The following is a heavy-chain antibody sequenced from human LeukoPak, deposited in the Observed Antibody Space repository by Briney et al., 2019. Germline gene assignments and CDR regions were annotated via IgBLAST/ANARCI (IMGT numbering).Heavy chain of an antibody. Sequence: GASVKVSCKASGYTFTSYYIHWVRQASGQGLEWMGIINPSGGSTSYAQKFQGRVTMTRDTSTSTVHMELSSLRSEDTAVYYCARDGEVTMVRGVSYTSFNWFDPWGQGTLVTVSS. CDR1: GYTFTSYY. V-gene: IGHV1-46*01. CDR2: INPSGGST. J-gene: IGHJ5*02. D-gene: IGHD3-10*01. CDR3: ARDGEVTMVRGVSYTSFNWFDP.